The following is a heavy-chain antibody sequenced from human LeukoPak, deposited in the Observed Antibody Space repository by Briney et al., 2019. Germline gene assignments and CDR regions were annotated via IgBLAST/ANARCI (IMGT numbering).Heavy chain of an antibody. CDR2: IYYSGST. Sequence: SETLSLTCTVSGGSISSYYWSWIRQPPGKGLEWIGYIYYSGSTNYNPSLKSRVTISVDTSKNQFSLKLSSVTAADTAVYYCAXXXGYSYGYYFDYWGQGTLVTVSS. CDR1: GGSISSYY. V-gene: IGHV4-59*01. CDR3: AXXXGYSYGYYFDY. D-gene: IGHD5-18*01. J-gene: IGHJ4*02.